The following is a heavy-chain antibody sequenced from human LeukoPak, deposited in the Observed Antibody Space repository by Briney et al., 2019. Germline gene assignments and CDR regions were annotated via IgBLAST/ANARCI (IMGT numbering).Heavy chain of an antibody. D-gene: IGHD6-13*01. Sequence: GGSLRLSCAASGFTFSRYWMSWVRQAPGKGLELVANIKQDGSEKYYVDSVKGRFTISRDNAKNSLYMQMNSLRAEDTAVYYCARVWGIAAAGGEIEYWGQGTLVTVSS. J-gene: IGHJ4*02. CDR2: IKQDGSEK. V-gene: IGHV3-7*02. CDR1: GFTFSRYW. CDR3: ARVWGIAAAGGEIEY.